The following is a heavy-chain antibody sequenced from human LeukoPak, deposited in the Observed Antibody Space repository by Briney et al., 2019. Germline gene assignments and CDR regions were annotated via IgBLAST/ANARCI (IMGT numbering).Heavy chain of an antibody. J-gene: IGHJ6*03. CDR3: ARSSPMNYMDV. CDR2: ISYDGTNK. D-gene: IGHD3-22*01. V-gene: IGHV3-30*03. CDR1: GFTFNSYG. Sequence: GGSLRLSCAASGFTFNSYGMHWVRQVPGKGLEWVAIISYDGTNKYYADSVKGRFTISRDSSKNTLYLQMNSLRPEDTAVYYCARSSPMNYMDVWGKGTTVTVSS.